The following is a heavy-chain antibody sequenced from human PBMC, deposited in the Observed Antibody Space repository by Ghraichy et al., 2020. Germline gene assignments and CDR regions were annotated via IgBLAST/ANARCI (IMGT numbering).Heavy chain of an antibody. CDR2: VYYSGST. Sequence: SETLSLTCTVSGGSISSGDYYWSWIRQPPGKGLEWIGYVYYSGSTYYNPSLKSRVSISVDTSKNQFSLKLSSVTAADTAVYYCARRVEVTTFVGYAFDIWGQGTMVTVSS. CDR3: ARRVEVTTFVGYAFDI. J-gene: IGHJ3*02. D-gene: IGHD4-17*01. CDR1: GGSISSGDYY. V-gene: IGHV4-30-4*01.